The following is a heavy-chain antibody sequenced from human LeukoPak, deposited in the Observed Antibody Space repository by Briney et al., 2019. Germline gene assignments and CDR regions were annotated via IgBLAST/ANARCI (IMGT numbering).Heavy chain of an antibody. V-gene: IGHV5-51*01. D-gene: IGHD6-19*01. J-gene: IGHJ4*02. CDR2: IYPGDSDT. CDR1: GYSFTSYW. Sequence: PWGSLKISCQGSGYSFTSYWIGWVRQVPGEGVEWIGIIYPGDSDTRDSPSFQGQVTISADKSLSTAYLQWSSLKASDTAMYYCASSGATYSSDGYAAYWGQGTLVTVSS. CDR3: ASSGATYSSDGYAAY.